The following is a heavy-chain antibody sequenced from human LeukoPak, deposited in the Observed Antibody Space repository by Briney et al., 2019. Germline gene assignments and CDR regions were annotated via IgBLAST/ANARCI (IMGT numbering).Heavy chain of an antibody. CDR3: ARGLVYVFWGGRVGSAP. J-gene: IGHJ5*02. Sequence: GGSLRLSCAASGFTFSSFAMSWVRQAPGKGLGWVSLISGSGGSTYYADSVKGRFTISRDNSKNTLYLQMSSLRAEDTAVYSWARGLVYVFWGGRVGSAPGGQETLVTVPS. D-gene: IGHD3-3*01. CDR2: ISGSGGST. V-gene: IGHV3-23*01. CDR1: GFTFSSFA.